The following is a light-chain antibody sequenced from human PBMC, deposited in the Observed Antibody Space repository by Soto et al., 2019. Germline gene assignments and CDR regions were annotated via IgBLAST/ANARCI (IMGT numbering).Light chain of an antibody. CDR2: AAS. CDR3: QQSYSTPWT. V-gene: IGKV1-39*01. CDR1: QSISSY. Sequence: DIQMTQSPSSLSASVGDRVTITCRASQSISSYLIWYQQKPGKAPKLLIYAASSLQSGVPSRFSGSGSGTDFTLTISSLQPEGFATYYCQQSYSTPWTFGQGTKVEIK. J-gene: IGKJ1*01.